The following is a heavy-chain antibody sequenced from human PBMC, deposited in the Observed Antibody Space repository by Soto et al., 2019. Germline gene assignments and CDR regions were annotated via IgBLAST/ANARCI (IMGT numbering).Heavy chain of an antibody. CDR1: GFTFNSYA. Sequence: GGSLRLSCAASGFTFNSYAMHWVRQAPGKGLEWVAVISYDGSNKYYADSVKGRFTISRDNSKNTLYLQMNSLRAEDTAVYYCARDPTPYSSGINWFDPWGQGTLVTVSS. D-gene: IGHD6-19*01. J-gene: IGHJ5*02. V-gene: IGHV3-30-3*01. CDR2: ISYDGSNK. CDR3: ARDPTPYSSGINWFDP.